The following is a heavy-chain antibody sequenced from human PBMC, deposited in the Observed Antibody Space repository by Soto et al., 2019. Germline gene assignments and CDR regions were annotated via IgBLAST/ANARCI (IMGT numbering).Heavy chain of an antibody. Sequence: GVSLRLSWAASGFTFSSYGMHWVRQAPGKGLEWVAVIWYDGSNKYYADSVKGRFTISRDNSKNTLYLQMNSLRAEDTAVYYCARDRQLVLNYYYYGMDVWGQGTTVTVSS. V-gene: IGHV3-33*01. CDR3: ARDRQLVLNYYYYGMDV. J-gene: IGHJ6*02. CDR2: IWYDGSNK. D-gene: IGHD6-6*01. CDR1: GFTFSSYG.